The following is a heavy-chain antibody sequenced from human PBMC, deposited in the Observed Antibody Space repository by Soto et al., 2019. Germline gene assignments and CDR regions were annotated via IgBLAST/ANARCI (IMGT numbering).Heavy chain of an antibody. V-gene: IGHV4-34*01. CDR1: GGSFSGYY. D-gene: IGHD6-6*01. CDR3: ATPHSSSPPSSYGMDV. CDR2: INHSGST. J-gene: IGHJ6*02. Sequence: SETLSLTCAVYGGSFSGYYWSWIGQPPGKGLEWIGEINHSGSTNYNPSLKSRVTISVDTSKNQFSLKLSSVTAADTAVYYCATPHSSSPPSSYGMDVWGQGTTVTVSS.